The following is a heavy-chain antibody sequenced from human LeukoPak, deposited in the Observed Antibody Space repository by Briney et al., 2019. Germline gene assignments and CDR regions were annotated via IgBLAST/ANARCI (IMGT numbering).Heavy chain of an antibody. V-gene: IGHV4-38-2*02. CDR3: ARDFYDILTGYINWFDP. Sequence: SSETLSLTCTVSGYSISSGYYWGWIRPPPGKGLEWIGSIYHSGSTYYSPSLKSRVTISIDTSKNQFSLKLSSVTAADTAVYYCARDFYDILTGYINWFDPWGQGTLVTVSS. CDR1: GYSISSGYY. CDR2: IYHSGST. D-gene: IGHD3-9*01. J-gene: IGHJ5*02.